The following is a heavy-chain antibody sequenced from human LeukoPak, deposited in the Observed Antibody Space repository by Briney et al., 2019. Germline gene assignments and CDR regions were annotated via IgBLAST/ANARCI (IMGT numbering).Heavy chain of an antibody. Sequence: PSETLSLTCTVSGGSISSYYWSWIRQPAGKGLEWIERIYTSGSTNYNPSLKSRVTMSVDTSKYQFSLNLSSVTAADTAVYYCARGEHSSGWYYFDYWGQGTLVTVSS. J-gene: IGHJ4*02. D-gene: IGHD6-19*01. CDR1: GGSISSYY. CDR3: ARGEHSSGWYYFDY. CDR2: IYTSGST. V-gene: IGHV4-4*07.